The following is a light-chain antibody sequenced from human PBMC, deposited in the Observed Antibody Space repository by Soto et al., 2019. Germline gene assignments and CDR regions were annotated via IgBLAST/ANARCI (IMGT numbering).Light chain of an antibody. CDR2: DAS. CDR3: QQYSVYWT. J-gene: IGKJ1*01. Sequence: IQLTQSPSTLSAAVGDSVTITCRASQNIRNLLAWYQQKPGKAPKVLIYDASSWAGGVPSRFTGSGSGTEFTLTINSLQPDDFATYYCQQYSVYWTFGQGTKVDIK. CDR1: QNIRNL. V-gene: IGKV1-5*01.